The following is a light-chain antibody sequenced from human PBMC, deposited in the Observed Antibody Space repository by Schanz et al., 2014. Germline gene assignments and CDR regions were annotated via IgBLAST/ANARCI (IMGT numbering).Light chain of an antibody. CDR2: DVS. CDR3: SSYTSSSVV. CDR1: SGDVGSYNY. Sequence: QSALTQPPSVSGSPGQSVTISCTGTSGDVGSYNYVSWYQQHPGKAPKVMIYDVSNRPSGVSNRFSGSKSGNTASLTISGLQAEDEADYYCSSYTSSSVVFGGGTKLTVL. V-gene: IGLV2-14*01. J-gene: IGLJ2*01.